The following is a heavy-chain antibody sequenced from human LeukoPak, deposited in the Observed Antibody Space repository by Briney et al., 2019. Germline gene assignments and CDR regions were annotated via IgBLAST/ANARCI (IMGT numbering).Heavy chain of an antibody. J-gene: IGHJ3*01. CDR2: IIPLLGTG. CDR3: AKSTGTGAFAV. Sequence: ASVKVSCKASVGRFSTSTTTWVRQAPAQGFEFMGGIIPLLGTGDYAQKFQGRVTMTTDESTNTAYMELSRLTSEDTAIYYCAKSTGTGAFAVWGQGTTVAVSS. V-gene: IGHV1-69*16. D-gene: IGHD4-17*01. CDR1: VGRFSTST.